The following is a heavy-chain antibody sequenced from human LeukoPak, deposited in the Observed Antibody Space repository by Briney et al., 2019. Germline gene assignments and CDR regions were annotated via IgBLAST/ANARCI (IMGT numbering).Heavy chain of an antibody. Sequence: PSETLSLTCTVSGGSISNYYWSWIRQSPVKGLEWIGFIYYSGSTNYNPSLKSRVTISVDTSKNQFPLKLSSATAADTAVYYCARARRWNAAVEGWWFDPWGQGTLVTVSS. CDR3: ARARRWNAAVEGWWFDP. CDR1: GGSISNYY. V-gene: IGHV4-59*01. CDR2: IYYSGST. J-gene: IGHJ5*02. D-gene: IGHD1-1*01.